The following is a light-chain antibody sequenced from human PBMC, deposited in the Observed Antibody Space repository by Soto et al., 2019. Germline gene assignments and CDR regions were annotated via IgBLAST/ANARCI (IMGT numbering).Light chain of an antibody. CDR3: AAWDDSLRGWL. CDR2: RNN. V-gene: IGLV1-47*01. J-gene: IGLJ3*02. CDR1: SSNIGSNY. Sequence: QPVLTQPPSASGTPGQRVTISCSGSSSNIGSNYVYWYQQLPGTAPKLLIYRNNQRPSGVPDRFSGSKSGTSASLAISGLRSEDEADYYCAAWDDSLRGWLFGGGTKLTVL.